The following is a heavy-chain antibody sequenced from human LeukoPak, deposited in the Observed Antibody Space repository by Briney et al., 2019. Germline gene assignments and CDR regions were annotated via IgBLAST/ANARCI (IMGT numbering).Heavy chain of an antibody. J-gene: IGHJ3*02. V-gene: IGHV3-53*01. Sequence: PGASLRFPCSASGFTFSSKYISWCRRAPAEGLEWVSVIYSGGRTYYADSVTSRFTICRDNSKSMLYLQMNGLRAEDTAVYYCAKAGRNAFDIWGQGTMATVSS. CDR1: GFTFSSKY. CDR2: IYSGGRT. D-gene: IGHD1-14*01. CDR3: AKAGRNAFDI.